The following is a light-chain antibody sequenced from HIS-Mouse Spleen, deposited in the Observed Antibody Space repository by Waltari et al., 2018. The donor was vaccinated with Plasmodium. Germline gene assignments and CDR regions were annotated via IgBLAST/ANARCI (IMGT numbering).Light chain of an antibody. CDR2: GAS. Sequence: DIVMTHSPATLSVSPGERAPLSCRASQSVSSNLAWYQQKPGQAPRLLIYGASTRATGIPARFSGSGSGTEFTLTISSLQSEDFAVYYCQQYNNWSFTFGPGTKVDIK. J-gene: IGKJ3*01. V-gene: IGKV3-15*01. CDR3: QQYNNWSFT. CDR1: QSVSSN.